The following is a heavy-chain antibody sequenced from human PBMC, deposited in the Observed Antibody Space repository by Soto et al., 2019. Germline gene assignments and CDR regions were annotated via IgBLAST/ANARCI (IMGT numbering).Heavy chain of an antibody. Sequence: SETLSLTCTVSGGSISSYYWSWIRQPPGKGLEWIGYIYYSGSTNYNPPLKSRVTISVDTSKNQFSLKLSSVTAADTAVYYCASQMGPDYYYYYMDVWGKGTTVTFSS. V-gene: IGHV4-59*01. CDR3: ASQMGPDYYYYYMDV. CDR1: GGSISSYY. CDR2: IYYSGST. J-gene: IGHJ6*03. D-gene: IGHD2-8*01.